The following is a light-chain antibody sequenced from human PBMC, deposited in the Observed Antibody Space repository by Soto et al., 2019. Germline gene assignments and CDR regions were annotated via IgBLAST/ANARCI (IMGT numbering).Light chain of an antibody. J-gene: IGKJ1*01. V-gene: IGKV1-6*01. CDR2: AAS. CDR1: QAIRDD. Sequence: AIQMTQSPSSLSASVGDRVSITCRASQAIRDDLGWYQKKPGKAPKLLIFAASRLERGVPSRFSGSGSGTDFTLTISSLQPGDFATYYCLQYHSSWTFGQGTKVDI. CDR3: LQYHSSWT.